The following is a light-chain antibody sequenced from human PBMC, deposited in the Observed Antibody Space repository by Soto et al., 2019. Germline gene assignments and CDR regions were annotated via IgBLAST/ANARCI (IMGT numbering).Light chain of an antibody. Sequence: DIQMTQSPSTLSASVGDRVTITCRASQSIGNWLAWYQQKPGKAPNLLIYDASTLENGAPSRFSGSASGTDFTLTISSLQPYDFATCYCQQYNSYSPRTFGQGTKVDIK. CDR3: QQYNSYSPRT. CDR1: QSIGNW. J-gene: IGKJ1*01. V-gene: IGKV1-5*01. CDR2: DAS.